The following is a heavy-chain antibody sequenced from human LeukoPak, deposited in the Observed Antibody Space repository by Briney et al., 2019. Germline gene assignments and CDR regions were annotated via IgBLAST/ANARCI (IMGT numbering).Heavy chain of an antibody. CDR1: GFTFSSYS. Sequence: GGSLRLSCAASGFTFSSYSMNWDRQAPGKGLEWVSSISSSSSYIYYADSVKGRFTISRDNAKNSLYLQMNSLRAEGTAVYYCARDESSGWSYYFDYWGQGTLVTVSS. CDR2: ISSSSSYI. V-gene: IGHV3-21*01. J-gene: IGHJ4*02. CDR3: ARDESSGWSYYFDY. D-gene: IGHD6-19*01.